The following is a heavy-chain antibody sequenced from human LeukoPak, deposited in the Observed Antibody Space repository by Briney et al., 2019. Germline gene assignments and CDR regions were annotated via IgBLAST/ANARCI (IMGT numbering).Heavy chain of an antibody. CDR2: INHSGST. V-gene: IGHV4-34*01. J-gene: IGHJ4*02. CDR3: ARDAGDYVWGSYLPPYDY. CDR1: GGSFSGYY. D-gene: IGHD3-16*01. Sequence: SETLSLTCAVYGGSFSGYYWSWIRQPPGKGLEWIGEINHSGSTNYNPSLKSRVTISVDTSKNQFSLKLSSVTAADTAVYYCARDAGDYVWGSYLPPYDYWGQGTLVTVSS.